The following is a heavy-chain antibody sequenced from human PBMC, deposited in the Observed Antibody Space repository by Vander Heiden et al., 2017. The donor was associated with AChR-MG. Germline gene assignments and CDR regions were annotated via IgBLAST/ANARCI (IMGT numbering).Heavy chain of an antibody. D-gene: IGHD1-26*01. Sequence: QVQLQESGPGLVKPSETLSLTCTVSGGSISSYYWSWIRQPPVKGLEWIGYIYYSGSTNYNPSLKSRVTISVDTSKNQFSLKLSSVTAADTAVYYCARIDRRGGATTIDYWGQGTLVTVSS. CDR2: IYYSGST. CDR3: ARIDRRGGATTIDY. CDR1: GGSISSYY. V-gene: IGHV4-59*01. J-gene: IGHJ4*02.